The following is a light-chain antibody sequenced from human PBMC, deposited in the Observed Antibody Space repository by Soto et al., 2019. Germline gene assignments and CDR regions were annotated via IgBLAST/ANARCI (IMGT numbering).Light chain of an antibody. Sequence: THFTQSPSFLPASVGDRRTITCRASRVISSYVAWYQQKPGKAPKLLVYAASTLQSGVPSRFSRSGSGTEFTLTISSLQPEEFAVYYCQQYDTSPRTFGQGTKVDI. J-gene: IGKJ1*01. CDR1: RVISSY. CDR3: QQYDTSPRT. V-gene: IGKV1-9*01. CDR2: AAS.